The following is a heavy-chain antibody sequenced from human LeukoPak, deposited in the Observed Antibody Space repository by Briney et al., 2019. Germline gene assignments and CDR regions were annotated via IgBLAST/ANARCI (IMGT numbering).Heavy chain of an antibody. V-gene: IGHV3-23*01. D-gene: IGHD3-10*01. CDR3: ANYGSGSYYYYGMDV. CDR2: ISGSGGST. Sequence: GGSLRLSCAASGFTFSSYAMGWVRQAPGKGLEWVSAISGSGGSTYYADSVKGRFTISRDNSKNTLYLQMNSLRAEDTAVYYCANYGSGSYYYYGMDVWGQGTTVTVSS. J-gene: IGHJ6*02. CDR1: GFTFSSYA.